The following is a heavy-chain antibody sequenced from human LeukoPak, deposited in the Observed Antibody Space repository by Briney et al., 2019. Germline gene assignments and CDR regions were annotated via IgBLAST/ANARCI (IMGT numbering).Heavy chain of an antibody. J-gene: IGHJ3*02. CDR1: GGSFSGYY. CDR2: IYYSGST. Sequence: SETLSLTCAVYGGSFSGYYWSWIRQPPGKGLEWIGSIYYSGSTYYNPSLKSRVTISVDTSKNQFSLKLSSVTAADTAVYYCARAPYDFWPDIWGQGTMVTVSS. CDR3: ARAPYDFWPDI. V-gene: IGHV4-34*01. D-gene: IGHD3-3*01.